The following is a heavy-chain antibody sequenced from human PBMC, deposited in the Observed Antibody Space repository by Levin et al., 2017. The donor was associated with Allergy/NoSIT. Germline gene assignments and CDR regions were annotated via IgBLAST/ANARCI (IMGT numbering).Heavy chain of an antibody. CDR1: GFTSGDYI. D-gene: IGHD3-10*01. CDR2: IRSRAYGWTT. V-gene: IGHV3-49*03. Sequence: GGSLRLSCTPSGFTSGDYIMSWFRQAPGKGLEWLGFIRSRAYGWTTEYGASVKGRFTISRDDSKSIAYLQMNSLKTEDTAVYYCTQPYNNNYESGYVRGVGAPWSVWGQGTTVTVSS. CDR3: TQPYNNNYESGYVRGVGAPWSV. J-gene: IGHJ6*02.